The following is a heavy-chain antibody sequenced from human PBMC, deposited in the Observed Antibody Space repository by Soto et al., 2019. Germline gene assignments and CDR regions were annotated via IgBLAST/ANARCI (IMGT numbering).Heavy chain of an antibody. CDR2: ISWNGASI. CDR1: GFTFDDYA. D-gene: IGHD3-10*01. J-gene: IGHJ4*02. V-gene: IGHV3-9*01. Sequence: EVHLVESGGGLVQPGRSLRLSCAASGFTFDDYAIHWVRQAPGRGLEWFAGISWNGASIGYADSVKGRFTISRDNAKNSLHLQMNSLRSEDTALYYCANLPLYGSGFDCWGQGTLVTVSS. CDR3: ANLPLYGSGFDC.